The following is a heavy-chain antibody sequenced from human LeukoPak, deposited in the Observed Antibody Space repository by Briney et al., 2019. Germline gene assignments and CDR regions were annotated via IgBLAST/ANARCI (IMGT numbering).Heavy chain of an antibody. D-gene: IGHD4-17*01. J-gene: IGHJ6*03. CDR2: ISRSSSTI. Sequence: GGSLRLSCAASVFTFISYSMNWVRQAPGKGLEWVSYISRSSSTIYYADSVKGRFTISRDNAKNSLYLQMNSLRAEDTAVYSCARDYPDYGDYGDPLDYMDVWGKGTTVTVSS. V-gene: IGHV3-48*01. CDR1: VFTFISYS. CDR3: ARDYPDYGDYGDPLDYMDV.